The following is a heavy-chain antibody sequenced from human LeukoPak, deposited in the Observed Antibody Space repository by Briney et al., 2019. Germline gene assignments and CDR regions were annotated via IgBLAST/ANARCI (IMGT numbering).Heavy chain of an antibody. D-gene: IGHD2-2*01. J-gene: IGHJ4*02. Sequence: GASVKVSCKASGYTFTSYGISWVRQAPGQGLEWMGWISAYNGNTNYAQKLQGRVTMTTDTSTSTAYMELRSLRSDDTAVYYCARVSPLRCGTSCYDYWGQGTLVTVSS. CDR2: ISAYNGNT. CDR3: ARVSPLRCGTSCYDY. V-gene: IGHV1-18*01. CDR1: GYTFTSYG.